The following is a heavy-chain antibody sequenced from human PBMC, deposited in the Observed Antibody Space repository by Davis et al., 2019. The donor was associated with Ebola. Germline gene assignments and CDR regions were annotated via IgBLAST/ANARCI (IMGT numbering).Heavy chain of an antibody. CDR1: GGSFSGYY. CDR3: ARGGDYNWNYGY. CDR2: INHSGST. J-gene: IGHJ4*02. V-gene: IGHV4-34*01. D-gene: IGHD1-7*01. Sequence: PSETLSLTCAVYGGSFSGYYWSWIRQPPGKGLEWIGEINHSGSTNYNPSLKSRVTISVDTSKNQFSLKLSSVTAADTAVYYCARGGDYNWNYGYWGQGTLVTVSS.